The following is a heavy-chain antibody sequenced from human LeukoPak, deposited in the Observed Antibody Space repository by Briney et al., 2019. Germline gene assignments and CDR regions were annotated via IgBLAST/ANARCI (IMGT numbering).Heavy chain of an antibody. CDR3: ATDVRSSPLGF. Sequence: PSETLSLTCTVSGDSISSTDFYWNWVRQAPGKGLEWVSIIYSGGSTYYADSVKGRFTISRDSSNNTLFLQMSNLRADDSGLYYCATDVRSSPLGFWGHGTLVTVSS. J-gene: IGHJ4*01. CDR2: IYSGGST. CDR1: GDSISSTDFY. D-gene: IGHD6-13*01. V-gene: IGHV3-66*01.